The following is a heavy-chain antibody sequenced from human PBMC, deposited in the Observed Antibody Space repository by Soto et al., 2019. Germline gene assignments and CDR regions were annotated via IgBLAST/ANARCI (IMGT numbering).Heavy chain of an antibody. D-gene: IGHD4-17*01. CDR2: IYYSGST. J-gene: IGHJ6*02. Sequence: QLQLQESGPGLVKPSETLSLTCTVSGASVTSSTYYWGWIRHPPGKGLEWIGSIYYSGSTYYNTSLRSRVTISVDTSKNQVSLKLTSVTAADTAVYYCANDYGDYKSYYGMDVWGQGTTVTVSS. V-gene: IGHV4-39*01. CDR1: GASVTSSTYY. CDR3: ANDYGDYKSYYGMDV.